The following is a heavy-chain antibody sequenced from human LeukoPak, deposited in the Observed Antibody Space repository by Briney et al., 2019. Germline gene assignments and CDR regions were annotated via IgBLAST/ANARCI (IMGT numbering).Heavy chain of an antibody. D-gene: IGHD1-26*01. J-gene: IGHJ5*02. CDR1: GGSISSSSYY. V-gene: IGHV4-39*07. CDR2: IYYSGST. CDR3: ASTSGSYYYWFDP. Sequence: SETLSLTCTVSGGSISSSSYYWGWIRQPPGKGLEWIGSIYYSGSTYYNPSLKSRVTISVDTSKNQFSLKLSSVTAADTAVYYCASTSGSYYYWFDPWGQGTLVTVSS.